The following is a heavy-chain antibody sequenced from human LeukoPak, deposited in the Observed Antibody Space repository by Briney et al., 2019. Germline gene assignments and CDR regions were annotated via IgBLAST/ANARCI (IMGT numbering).Heavy chain of an antibody. D-gene: IGHD3-10*01. J-gene: IGHJ4*02. CDR3: ARQMGYGSGSYYMVY. CDR2: IDPSDSYT. CDR1: GYSFTSYW. Sequence: TGESLNISCKASGYSFTSYWISWVRQMPGKGREWMGRIDPSDSYTNYSPSFQGHVTISADKSISTAYLQWSSLKASDTAMYYCARQMGYGSGSYYMVYWGQGTLVTVSS. V-gene: IGHV5-10-1*01.